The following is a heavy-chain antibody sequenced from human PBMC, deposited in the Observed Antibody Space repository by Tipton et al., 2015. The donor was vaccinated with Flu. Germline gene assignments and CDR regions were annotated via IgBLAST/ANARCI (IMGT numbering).Heavy chain of an antibody. CDR2: IHRSGST. CDR1: GDSIRSDYF. D-gene: IGHD3-10*01. Sequence: TLSLTCAVSGDSIRSDYFWGWIRQPPGKGLEWIATIHRSGSTKYNPSLKSRVTISVDTAKNQFSQRLSSVTAADTAMYYCARSTYYYGSGSSDYWGQGTLVTVSS. V-gene: IGHV4-38-2*01. CDR3: ARSTYYYGSGSSDY. J-gene: IGHJ4*02.